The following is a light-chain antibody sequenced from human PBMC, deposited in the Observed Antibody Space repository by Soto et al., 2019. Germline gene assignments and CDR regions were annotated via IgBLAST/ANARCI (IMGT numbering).Light chain of an antibody. CDR3: AAWDDTLNGYV. J-gene: IGLJ1*01. CDR2: SND. V-gene: IGLV1-44*01. Sequence: QSALTQPPSASGTPGQRVTISCSGSSSNIGSNTVNWYQQLSGTAPKLLIYSNDQRPSGVPDRFSGSKSGTSASLAISGLQSEDEADYYCAAWDDTLNGYVFGAGTKVTVL. CDR1: SSNIGSNT.